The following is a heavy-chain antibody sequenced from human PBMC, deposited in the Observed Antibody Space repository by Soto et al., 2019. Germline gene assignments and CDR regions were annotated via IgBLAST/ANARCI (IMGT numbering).Heavy chain of an antibody. CDR3: ARWSGVGVAGMDD. CDR1: GDSINSGDYY. D-gene: IGHD3-10*01. V-gene: IGHV4-30-4*01. Sequence: QVQLQESGPRLVKPLQTLSLTCTVSGDSINSGDYYWSWIRQPPGRGLEWVGYSFYSGITDYNPSLKSRMTISMDTSKNQFSLRLNSVTAADTAVYFCARWSGVGVAGMDDWGQGTTVSVSS. J-gene: IGHJ6*02. CDR2: SFYSGIT.